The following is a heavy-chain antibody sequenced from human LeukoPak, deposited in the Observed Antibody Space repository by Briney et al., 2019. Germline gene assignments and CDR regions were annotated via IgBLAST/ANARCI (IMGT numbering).Heavy chain of an antibody. V-gene: IGHV4-31*03. D-gene: IGHD3-16*01. J-gene: IGHJ5*02. CDR3: ARGSLLTRTFDP. CDR1: GGSISSGGYY. CDR2: IYYSGST. Sequence: SQTLSLTCTVSGGSISSGGYYWSWIRQHPGKGLEWIGYIYYSGSTYYNPSLKSRVTISVDTSKNQFSLKLSSVTAADTAVYYCARGSLLTRTFDPWGQGTLVTVSS.